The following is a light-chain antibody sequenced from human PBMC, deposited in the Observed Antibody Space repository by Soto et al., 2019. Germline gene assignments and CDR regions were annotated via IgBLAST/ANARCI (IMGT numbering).Light chain of an antibody. Sequence: QSVLTQPASVSGSPGQWITISCTGTSSDVGGYNYVSWYQQHPGKAPKLMIYDVSNRPSGVSNRFSGSESVNTASLTISGPQAEYEADYYCSSYTSISTYVFGTGTKVTVL. CDR2: DVS. CDR3: SSYTSISTYV. CDR1: SSDVGGYNY. J-gene: IGLJ1*01. V-gene: IGLV2-14*01.